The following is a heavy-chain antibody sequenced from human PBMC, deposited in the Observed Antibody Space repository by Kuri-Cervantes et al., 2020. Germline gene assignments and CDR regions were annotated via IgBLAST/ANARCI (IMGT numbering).Heavy chain of an antibody. CDR3: ASLSVVPAGVADDAFDI. D-gene: IGHD2-2*01. J-gene: IGHJ3*02. Sequence: SVKVSCKASGGTFSSYAISWVRQAPGQGLEWMGGIIPIFGTANYAQKFQGRVTITADKSTSTAYMELSSLRSEDTAVYYCASLSVVPAGVADDAFDIWGQGTMVTVSS. V-gene: IGHV1-69*06. CDR2: IIPIFGTA. CDR1: GGTFSSYA.